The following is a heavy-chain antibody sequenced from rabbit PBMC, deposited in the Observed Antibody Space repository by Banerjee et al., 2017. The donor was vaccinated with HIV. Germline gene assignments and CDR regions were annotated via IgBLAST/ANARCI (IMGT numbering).Heavy chain of an antibody. V-gene: IGHV1S40*01. CDR3: ASYADYGASNL. CDR2: IYTGSGSS. J-gene: IGHJ4*01. CDR1: GFSFSRSYY. D-gene: IGHD2-1*01. Sequence: QSLEESGGDLVKPGASLTLTCTASGFSFSRSYYMCWVRQAPGKGLEWIGCIYTGSGSSYYASWAKGRFTISRTSSTVTLQMTSLTAADTATYFCASYADYGASNLWGQGTLVT.